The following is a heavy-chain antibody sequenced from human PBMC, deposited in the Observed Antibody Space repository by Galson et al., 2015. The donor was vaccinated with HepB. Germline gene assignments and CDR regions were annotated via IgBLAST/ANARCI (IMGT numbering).Heavy chain of an antibody. CDR3: AREASMVRGVIGAITHAFDI. CDR2: TYYRSKWYN. CDR1: GDSVSSNSAA. Sequence: CAISGDSVSSNSAAWNWIRQSPSRGLEWLGRTYYRSKWYNDYAVSVKSRITINPDTSKNQFSLQLNSVTPEDTAVYYCAREASMVRGVIGAITHAFDIWGQGTMVTVSS. D-gene: IGHD3-10*01. J-gene: IGHJ3*02. V-gene: IGHV6-1*01.